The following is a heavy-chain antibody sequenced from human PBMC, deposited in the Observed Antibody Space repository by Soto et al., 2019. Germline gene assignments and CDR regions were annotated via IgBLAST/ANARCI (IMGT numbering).Heavy chain of an antibody. D-gene: IGHD3-10*01. Sequence: QVQLVQSGAEVKKPGSSVKVSCKASRDTFSSYIITWVRQARGQGLEWVGGINPIFGSTYYAQKFQDRLTITADESTSTAYMELRSLRSEDTAAYYCATWLLSGSYYYYYYGLDVWGQGTTVTVSS. V-gene: IGHV1-69*01. CDR3: ATWLLSGSYYYYYYGLDV. CDR2: INPIFGST. J-gene: IGHJ6*02. CDR1: RDTFSSYI.